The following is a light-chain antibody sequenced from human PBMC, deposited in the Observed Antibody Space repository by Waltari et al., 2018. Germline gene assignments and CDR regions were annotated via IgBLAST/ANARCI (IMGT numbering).Light chain of an antibody. CDR2: GTN. J-gene: IGLJ2*01. CDR1: TSNIGAGHD. V-gene: IGLV1-40*01. CDR3: QSFDNMLSGGVV. Sequence: QSVLTQPPSVSGTPGQRVTISCSGSTSNIGAGHDVHWYQHLPGTAPKLLIYGTNNRPSGAPDRFSGSKSGTSASLAITGLQADDEADYFCQSFDNMLSGGVVFGGGTKLAVL.